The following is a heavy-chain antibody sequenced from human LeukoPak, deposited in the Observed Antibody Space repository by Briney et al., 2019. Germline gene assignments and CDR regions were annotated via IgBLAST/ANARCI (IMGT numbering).Heavy chain of an antibody. CDR1: GGSFSGYY. D-gene: IGHD6-19*01. V-gene: IGHV4-34*01. CDR3: ARGRGPSSGWYYFDY. Sequence: PSETLSLTCAVYGGSFSGYYWSWIRQPPGKGLEWIGEINHSGSTNYNSSLKSRVTISVDTSKNQFSLKLSSVTAADTAVYYCARGRGPSSGWYYFDYWGQGTLVTVSS. CDR2: INHSGST. J-gene: IGHJ4*02.